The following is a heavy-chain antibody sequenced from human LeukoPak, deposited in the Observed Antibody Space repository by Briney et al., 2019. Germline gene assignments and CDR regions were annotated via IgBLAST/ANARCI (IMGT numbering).Heavy chain of an antibody. V-gene: IGHV6-1*01. Sequence: SQTLSLTCAISGDSVSSNSAAWNWLRQSPSRGLEWLGRTYYRSKWYNDYAVSVKSRITINPDTSKNQFSLQLNSVTPEDTAVYYCARDLVIVGAPYYYYYYMDVWGKGTTVTVSS. CDR1: GDSVSSNSAA. CDR2: TYYRSKWYN. D-gene: IGHD1-26*01. J-gene: IGHJ6*03. CDR3: ARDLVIVGAPYYYYYYMDV.